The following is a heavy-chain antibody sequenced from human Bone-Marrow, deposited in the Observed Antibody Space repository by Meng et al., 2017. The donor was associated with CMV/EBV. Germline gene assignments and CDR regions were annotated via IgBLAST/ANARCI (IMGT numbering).Heavy chain of an antibody. CDR3: ARDRKDFWSGYYTGRDYYYGMDV. CDR2: IYYSGST. CDR1: GGSISSYY. Sequence: GSLRLSCTVSGGSISSYYWSWIRQPPGKGLEWIGYIYYSGSTNYNPSLKSRVTISVDTSKNQFSLKLSSVTAADTAVYYCARDRKDFWSGYYTGRDYYYGMDVWGQGTTVTVSS. J-gene: IGHJ6*02. V-gene: IGHV4-59*01. D-gene: IGHD3-3*01.